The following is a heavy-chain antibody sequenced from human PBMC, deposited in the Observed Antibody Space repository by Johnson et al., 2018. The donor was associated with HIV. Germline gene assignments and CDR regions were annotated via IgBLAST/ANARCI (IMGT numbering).Heavy chain of an antibody. Sequence: QVQLVESGGGLVQPGGSLRLSCAASRLTVSSNYMTWVRQVPGKGLEWVSYISSSGSTIYYADSVKGRFTISRDNAKNSLYLQMNSLRAEDTAVYYCARDPFTPAGSDAFDIWGQWTMVTVSS. CDR2: ISSSGSTI. J-gene: IGHJ3*02. V-gene: IGHV3-11*04. D-gene: IGHD2-15*01. CDR3: ARDPFTPAGSDAFDI. CDR1: RLTVSSNY.